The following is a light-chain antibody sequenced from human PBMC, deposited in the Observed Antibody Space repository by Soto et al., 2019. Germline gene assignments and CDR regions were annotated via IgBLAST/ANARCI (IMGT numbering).Light chain of an antibody. Sequence: DIVMTQSPLSLPVTPGEQAAISCRSSQSLLHSTGYNFVDWYLQKPGQSPQLLIYLGSNRASGVPDRFSGSGSGTDFTLRISRVEAEDVGVYYCRQSLQTPYTFGQGTRLEI. CDR3: RQSLQTPYT. CDR2: LGS. CDR1: QSLLHSTGYNF. J-gene: IGKJ2*01. V-gene: IGKV2-28*01.